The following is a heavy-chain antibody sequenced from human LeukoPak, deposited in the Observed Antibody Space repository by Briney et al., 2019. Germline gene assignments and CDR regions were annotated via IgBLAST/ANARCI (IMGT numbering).Heavy chain of an antibody. CDR3: ARGKDDYVWGSYRFLPFYAFDI. CDR1: GSTFIDYY. Sequence: ASVKVSCKASGSTFIDYYIHWVRQAPGQGLEWMGWINPYSGGTNYAQKFQGRVTMTRDTSISTAYMELSRLRSDDTAVYYCARGKDDYVWGSYRFLPFYAFDIWGQGTMVTVSS. CDR2: INPYSGGT. J-gene: IGHJ3*02. V-gene: IGHV1-2*02. D-gene: IGHD3-16*02.